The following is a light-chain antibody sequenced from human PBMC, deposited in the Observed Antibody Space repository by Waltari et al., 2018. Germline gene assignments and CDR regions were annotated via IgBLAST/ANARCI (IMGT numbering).Light chain of an antibody. J-gene: IGLJ2*01. CDR3: SAYTSSSHVV. V-gene: IGLV2-14*01. CDR2: EVS. Sequence: QSALTQPASVSGSPGQSITISCTGTSSDVGGYNYVSWYQQHPGKAPKLMIYEVSNRPSGVSNPFSGSKSVNTASLTISGLQAEDEADYYCSAYTSSSHVVFGGGTKLTVL. CDR1: SSDVGGYNY.